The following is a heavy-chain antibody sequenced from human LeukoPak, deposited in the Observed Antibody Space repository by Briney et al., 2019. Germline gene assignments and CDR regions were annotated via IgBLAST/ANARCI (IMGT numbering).Heavy chain of an antibody. J-gene: IGHJ4*02. D-gene: IGHD3-22*01. CDR2: IYYSGST. V-gene: IGHV4-31*11. CDR3: ARSSGYHQIDY. CDR1: GGSFSGYY. Sequence: SETLSLTCAVYGGSFSGYYWSWIRQHPGKGLEWIGYIYYSGSTYYNPSLKSRVTISVDTSKNQFSLKLSSVTAADTAVYYCARSSGYHQIDYWGQGTLVTVSS.